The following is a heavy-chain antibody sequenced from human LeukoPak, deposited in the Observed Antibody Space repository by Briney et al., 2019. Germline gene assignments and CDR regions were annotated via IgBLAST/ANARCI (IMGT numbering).Heavy chain of an antibody. D-gene: IGHD5-18*01. J-gene: IGHJ4*02. V-gene: IGHV3-23*01. CDR1: GFTFSYYA. Sequence: GSLRLSCAASGFTFSYYAMAWVRQAPGKGLEWVSSISGGSTYYADSVKGRFTISRDNSKNTLYLQMNSLRAEDTAVYYCAKGGYNYGYVDYWGQGTLVTVSS. CDR3: AKGGYNYGYVDY. CDR2: ISGGST.